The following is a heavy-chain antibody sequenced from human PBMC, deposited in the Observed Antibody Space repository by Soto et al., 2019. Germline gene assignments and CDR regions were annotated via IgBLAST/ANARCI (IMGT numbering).Heavy chain of an antibody. Sequence: GGSLRLSCAASGFTFSRYAMSWVRQAPGKGLEWVSAISGSGGSTYYADSVKGRFTISRDNSKNTLYLQMNSLRAEDTAVYYCAKDLSCSGGSCYENWFDPWGQGTLVTVSS. CDR3: AKDLSCSGGSCYENWFDP. J-gene: IGHJ5*02. V-gene: IGHV3-23*01. D-gene: IGHD2-15*01. CDR2: ISGSGGST. CDR1: GFTFSRYA.